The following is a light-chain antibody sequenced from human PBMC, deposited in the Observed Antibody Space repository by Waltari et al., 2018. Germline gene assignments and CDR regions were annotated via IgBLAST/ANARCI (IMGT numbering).Light chain of an antibody. CDR3: QQTYTSPRT. Sequence: DIQMTQSPSTLSASVGDRVTITCRASQTITKFLSWYQQKPGKAPKLLIYAASRLQSGVPSRFSGSGSGTDFALTISNLQPEDFATYFCQQTYTSPRTFGQGTKVEIK. J-gene: IGKJ1*01. CDR2: AAS. V-gene: IGKV1-39*01. CDR1: QTITKF.